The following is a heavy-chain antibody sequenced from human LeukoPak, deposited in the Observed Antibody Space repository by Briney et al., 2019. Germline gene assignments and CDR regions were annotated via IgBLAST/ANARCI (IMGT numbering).Heavy chain of an antibody. CDR3: ARDMMEYCSSTSCYVQYYYYGMDV. CDR2: INPNSGGT. D-gene: IGHD2-2*01. V-gene: IGHV1-2*02. CDR1: GYTFTGYY. J-gene: IGHJ6*02. Sequence: ASVKVSCKASGYTFTGYYMHWVRQAPGQGLEWMGWINPNSGGTNYAQKFQGRVTMTRDTSISTAYMELSRLRSDDTAVYYCARDMMEYCSSTSCYVQYYYYGMDVWDQGTTVTVSS.